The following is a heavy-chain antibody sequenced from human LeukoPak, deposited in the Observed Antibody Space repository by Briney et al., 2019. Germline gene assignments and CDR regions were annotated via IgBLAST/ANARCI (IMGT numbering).Heavy chain of an antibody. Sequence: GGSLRLSCAASGFTFSSYWMSWVRQAPGKGLEWVANIKQDGSEKNYVDSVKGRFTTSRDNAKNSLELQMNSLRDEDTAVYYCARAGGYASSWAYWGQGTLVTVSS. D-gene: IGHD5-12*01. V-gene: IGHV3-7*01. CDR1: GFTFSSYW. J-gene: IGHJ4*02. CDR2: IKQDGSEK. CDR3: ARAGGYASSWAY.